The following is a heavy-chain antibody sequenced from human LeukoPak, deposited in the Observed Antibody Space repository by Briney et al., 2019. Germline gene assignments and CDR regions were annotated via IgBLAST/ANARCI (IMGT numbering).Heavy chain of an antibody. Sequence: GASVKVSCKAPGYTFTSYAMHWVRQAPGQRLEWMGWINAGNGNTEYSQKFQGRVTITRDTSASTAYMELSSLRSEDTAVYYCARDRGDNWFDPWGQGTLVTVSS. V-gene: IGHV1-3*01. CDR1: GYTFTSYA. J-gene: IGHJ5*02. CDR2: INAGNGNT. CDR3: ARDRGDNWFDP.